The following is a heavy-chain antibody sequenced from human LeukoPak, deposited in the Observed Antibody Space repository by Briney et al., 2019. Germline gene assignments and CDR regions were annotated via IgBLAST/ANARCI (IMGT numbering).Heavy chain of an antibody. V-gene: IGHV1-18*01. CDR3: ARESYCSGGNCYSGAGDY. CDR2: ISAHNGNT. CDR1: GYTFTNYG. Sequence: ASVKVSFTASGYTFTNYGITGVRQAPGQGLEWMGWISAHNGNTKYEQNLQGRVTMTTDTSTSTAYMELRRLTSDDTAVYYCARESYCSGGNCYSGAGDYWGQGTLVSVSS. D-gene: IGHD2-15*01. J-gene: IGHJ4*02.